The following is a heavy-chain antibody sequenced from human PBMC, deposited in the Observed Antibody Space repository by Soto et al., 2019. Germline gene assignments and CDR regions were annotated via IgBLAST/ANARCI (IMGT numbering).Heavy chain of an antibody. J-gene: IGHJ6*03. CDR1: GGSISSGGYY. CDR2: IYYSGST. Sequence: KASETLSLTCTVSGGSISSGGYYWSWIRQHPGKGLEWIGYIYYSGSTYYNPSLKSRVTISVDTSKNQFSLKLSSVTAADTAVYYCARGGPKSRTVTTSHFYMDVWGKGTTVTVSS. CDR3: ARGGPKSRTVTTSHFYMDV. D-gene: IGHD4-4*01. V-gene: IGHV4-31*03.